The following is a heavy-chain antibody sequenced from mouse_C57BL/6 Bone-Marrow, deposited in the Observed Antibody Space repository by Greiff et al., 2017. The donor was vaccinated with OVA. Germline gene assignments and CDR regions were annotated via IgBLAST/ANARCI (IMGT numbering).Heavy chain of an antibody. D-gene: IGHD1-1*01. CDR3: ASFYYGSSYGYFDV. J-gene: IGHJ1*03. Sequence: VQLKESGGDLVKPGGSLKLSCAASGFTFSSYGMSWVRQTPDKRLEWVATISSGGSYTYYPDSVKGRFTISRDNAKKTLYLQMSSLKSEDTAMYYCASFYYGSSYGYFDVWGTGTTVTVSS. CDR2: ISSGGSYT. V-gene: IGHV5-6*01. CDR1: GFTFSSYG.